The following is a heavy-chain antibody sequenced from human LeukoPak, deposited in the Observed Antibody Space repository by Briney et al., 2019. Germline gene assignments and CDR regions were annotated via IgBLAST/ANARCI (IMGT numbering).Heavy chain of an antibody. J-gene: IGHJ4*02. Sequence: GGSLRLSCAASGFTFSSYGMHWVRQAPGKGLEWVAVISYDGSNKHYADSVKGRFTISRDNSKNTLYLQMNSLRAEDTAVYYCAKDCLDSSSGPDYWGQGTLVTVSS. CDR3: AKDCLDSSSGPDY. CDR1: GFTFSSYG. D-gene: IGHD6-13*01. CDR2: ISYDGSNK. V-gene: IGHV3-30*18.